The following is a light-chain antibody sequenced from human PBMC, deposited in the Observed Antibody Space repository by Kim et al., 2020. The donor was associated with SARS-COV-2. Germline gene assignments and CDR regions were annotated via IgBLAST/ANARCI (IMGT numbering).Light chain of an antibody. Sequence: VFPGQTAMITCSVDVRAIKYSSWFHLKPGQAPLLVIYKDSERPSGIPERFSGSSSGTTVTLTISGAQVEDASDYYCYSAADNNWVFGGGTQLTVL. CDR1: VRAIKY. CDR2: KDS. J-gene: IGLJ3*02. CDR3: YSAADNNWV. V-gene: IGLV3-27*01.